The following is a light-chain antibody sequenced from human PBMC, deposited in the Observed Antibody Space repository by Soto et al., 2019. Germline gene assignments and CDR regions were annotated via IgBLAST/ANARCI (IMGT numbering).Light chain of an antibody. CDR1: QSVSSN. J-gene: IGKJ4*01. Sequence: EIVMTQSPATLSVSPGERATLSCRASQSVSSNLAWYQQKPGQAPRRLIYGASTRATGIPARFSGSGSGTEFTLTISSLQSEDFAVYYCQQYNNWPPPTFGGGTKVDI. V-gene: IGKV3-15*01. CDR2: GAS. CDR3: QQYNNWPPPT.